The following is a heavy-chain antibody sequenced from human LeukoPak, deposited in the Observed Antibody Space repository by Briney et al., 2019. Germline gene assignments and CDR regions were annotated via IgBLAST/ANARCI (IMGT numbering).Heavy chain of an antibody. CDR3: ARLYRESVLWFGELFGPFDY. D-gene: IGHD3-10*01. Sequence: GESLKISCKGSGYSFTSYWIGWVRQMPGKGLEWMGIIYPGDSDTRYSPSFQGQVTISADKSISTAYLQWSSLKASDTAMYYCARLYRESVLWFGELFGPFDYWGQGTLVTVSS. CDR2: IYPGDSDT. CDR1: GYSFTSYW. J-gene: IGHJ4*02. V-gene: IGHV5-51*01.